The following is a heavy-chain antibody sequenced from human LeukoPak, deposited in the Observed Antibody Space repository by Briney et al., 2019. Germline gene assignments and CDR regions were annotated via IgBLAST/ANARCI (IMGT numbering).Heavy chain of an antibody. D-gene: IGHD3-10*01. V-gene: IGHV3-30*03. CDR3: ARDLSYGSGEF. CDR2: ISYDGSNK. J-gene: IGHJ4*02. CDR1: GFTFSSYG. Sequence: GGSLRLSCAASGFTFSSYGMHWVRQAPGKGLEWVAVISYDGSNKYYADSVKGRFTISRDNSKNTLYLQMNSLRAEDTAVYYCARDLSYGSGEFWGQGTLVTVSS.